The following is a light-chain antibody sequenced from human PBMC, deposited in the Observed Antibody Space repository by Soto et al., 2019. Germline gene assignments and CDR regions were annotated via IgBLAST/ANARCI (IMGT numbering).Light chain of an antibody. CDR1: QSISTY. CDR2: AAS. J-gene: IGKJ5*01. CDR3: QQSYRTPLT. V-gene: IGKV1-39*01. Sequence: DIQLTQSPSPLSASVGDRVAITCLASQSISTYLNWYQQKPGKAPKVLIYAASNLQSGVPPRFSGSGSGTYFTLTISSLQPEDVATYFCQQSYRTPLTFGQGTRLEIK.